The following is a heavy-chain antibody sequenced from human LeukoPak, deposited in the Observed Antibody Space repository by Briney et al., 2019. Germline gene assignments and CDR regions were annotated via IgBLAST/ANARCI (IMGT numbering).Heavy chain of an antibody. CDR1: GFTFSSYG. V-gene: IGHV3-30*18. Sequence: GGSLRLSCAASGFTFSSYGMHWVRQAPGKGLEWVAVISYDGNTKYYADSVKGRVTISRDNSKNTLYLQMNSLRAEDTAVYYCAKDSTHYRVWDDYDSTGLTYWGQGTLVTVSS. CDR2: ISYDGNTK. D-gene: IGHD3-22*01. J-gene: IGHJ4*02. CDR3: AKDSTHYRVWDDYDSTGLTY.